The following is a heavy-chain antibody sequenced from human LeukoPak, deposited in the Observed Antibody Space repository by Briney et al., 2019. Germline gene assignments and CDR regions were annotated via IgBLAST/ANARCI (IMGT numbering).Heavy chain of an antibody. Sequence: GGSLRLSCAASGFSFSNLAMHGVGQARAKGREWVGVISYDGSYKYYADLVTGRFTISKDNSKNTVYLQLNRLRSEDTALYYCVRGTHNGNYVIDRAGVGPGDVWGQGTLVTVS. V-gene: IGHV3-30*04. CDR2: ISYDGSYK. CDR1: GFSFSNLA. CDR3: VRGTHNGNYVIDRAGVGPGDV. J-gene: IGHJ1*01. D-gene: IGHD3-16*01.